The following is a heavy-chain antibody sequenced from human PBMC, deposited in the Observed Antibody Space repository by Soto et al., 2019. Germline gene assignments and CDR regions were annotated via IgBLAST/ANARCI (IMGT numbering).Heavy chain of an antibody. J-gene: IGHJ4*01. CDR3: TTSVRVPGAFDF. Sequence: EVQRVESGGGLVKPGGSLRLSCAASGFTFTNAWMNWVRQAPGKGLEWLGRIRSQTDGGTTDYAAPVKGRFTFSRDDLKNTLYLRMNSLKTVDTAVYYCTTSVRVPGAFDFWGHGTLVTVSS. D-gene: IGHD3-10*01. CDR1: GFTFTNAW. V-gene: IGHV3-15*01. CDR2: IRSQTDGGTT.